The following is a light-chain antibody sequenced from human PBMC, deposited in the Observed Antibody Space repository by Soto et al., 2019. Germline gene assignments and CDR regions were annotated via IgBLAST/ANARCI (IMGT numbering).Light chain of an antibody. Sequence: ELVLTQSPGTLSLSPGERATLSCRASQSVSSNLAWYQQKPGQAPRLLIYGASTRATGIPDRFSGSGSGTEFTLTISRLQSEDFAVYYCQKYNNWPPWTFGQGTKVDI. CDR1: QSVSSN. CDR2: GAS. J-gene: IGKJ1*01. V-gene: IGKV3-15*01. CDR3: QKYNNWPPWT.